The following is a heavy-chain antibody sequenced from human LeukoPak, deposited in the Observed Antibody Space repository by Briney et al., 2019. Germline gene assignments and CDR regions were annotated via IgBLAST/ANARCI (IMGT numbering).Heavy chain of an antibody. Sequence: PGGSLRLSCGASGFTFSSHAMTWVPQAPGKGLEWVSAISISGDTTYYADAVKGRFTISRDNSKNTVYLQMNSLRAEDTAVYYCANEIRPNDYWGQGTLVTVSS. CDR2: ISISGDTT. V-gene: IGHV3-23*01. CDR1: GFTFSSHA. CDR3: ANEIRPNDY. D-gene: IGHD4-17*01. J-gene: IGHJ4*02.